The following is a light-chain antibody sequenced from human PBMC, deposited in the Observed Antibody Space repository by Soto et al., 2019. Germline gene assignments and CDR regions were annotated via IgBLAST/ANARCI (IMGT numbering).Light chain of an antibody. CDR3: QQRRNWPSIT. CDR1: QSVSSY. J-gene: IGKJ5*01. CDR2: DAS. Sequence: EIVLTQSPATLSLSPGERATLSCRASQSVSSYLAWYQQKPGQAPRLLIYDASNSATGIPARFSGSGSGTDFTLTISSLEPEDFAVYYCQQRRNWPSITFGQGTRLEIK. V-gene: IGKV3-11*01.